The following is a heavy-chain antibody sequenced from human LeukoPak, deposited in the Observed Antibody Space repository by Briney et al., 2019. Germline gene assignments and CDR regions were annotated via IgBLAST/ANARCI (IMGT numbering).Heavy chain of an antibody. V-gene: IGHV4-39*01. Sequence: PSETLSLTCTVSGGSISSSSYYWGWIRQPPGKGLEWIGSIYYSGSTYYNPSLKSRVTISVDTSKNQFSLKLSSVTAADTAVYYCARHRRGGRALYGSGSYRLYWFDPWGQGTLVTVSS. CDR3: ARHRRGGRALYGSGSYRLYWFDP. J-gene: IGHJ5*02. CDR2: IYYSGST. CDR1: GGSISSSSYY. D-gene: IGHD3-10*01.